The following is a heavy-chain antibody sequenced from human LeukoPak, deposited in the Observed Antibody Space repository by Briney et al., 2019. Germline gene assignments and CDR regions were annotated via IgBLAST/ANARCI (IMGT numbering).Heavy chain of an antibody. CDR1: GLTFSGSA. J-gene: IGHJ6*04. Sequence: GGSLKLSCAASGLTFSGSAMHWVRQASGKGLEWVGRIRSKANSYATAYAASVKGRFTISRDDSKNTAYLQMNSLKTEDTAVYYCTRRAWGGYYGMDVWGKGTTVTVSS. D-gene: IGHD3-10*01. CDR2: IRSKANSYAT. V-gene: IGHV3-73*01. CDR3: TRRAWGGYYGMDV.